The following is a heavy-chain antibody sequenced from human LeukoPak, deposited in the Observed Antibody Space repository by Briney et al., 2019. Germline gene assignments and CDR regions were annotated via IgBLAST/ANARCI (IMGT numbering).Heavy chain of an antibody. V-gene: IGHV4-34*01. J-gene: IGHJ4*02. D-gene: IGHD3-3*01. CDR3: ARYVRFLTGFDY. CDR1: GGSFSSYY. CDR2: INHSGST. Sequence: PSETLSLTCAVYGGSFSSYYWSWIRQPPGKGLEWIGEINHSGSTNYNPSLKSRVTISVDTSKNQFSLKLSSVTAADTAVYYCARYVRFLTGFDYWGQGTLVTVSS.